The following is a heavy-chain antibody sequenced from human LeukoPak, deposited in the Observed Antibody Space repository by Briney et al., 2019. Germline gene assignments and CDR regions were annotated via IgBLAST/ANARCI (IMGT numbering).Heavy chain of an antibody. Sequence: GGSLRLSCAASGFTFSIYAMSWVRQAPGKGLQWVSSITSSGGGTYYADSVKGRFTISRDNSENMLYLQMNSLRVEDTAVYFCAKDRPNYYGSNGHYYRRDGDYWGQGTLVTVSS. CDR3: AKDRPNYYGSNGHYYRRDGDY. J-gene: IGHJ4*02. CDR1: GFTFSIYA. CDR2: ITSSGGGT. D-gene: IGHD3-22*01. V-gene: IGHV3-23*01.